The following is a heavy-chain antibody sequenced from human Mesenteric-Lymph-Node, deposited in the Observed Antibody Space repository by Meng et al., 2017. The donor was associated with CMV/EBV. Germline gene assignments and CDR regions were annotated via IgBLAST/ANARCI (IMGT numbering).Heavy chain of an antibody. CDR2: VYYTGIT. J-gene: IGHJ4*02. CDR1: GGPMTNFYNY. CDR3: ASLRD. Sequence: SKTLSLTCTGSGGPMTNFYNYCGWSRQTPGKGLEWVGSVYYTGITFYNSSLKSRVTISIDTSKNQFSLKLNSVTAADTAVYYCASLRDWGQGTLVTVSS. V-gene: IGHV4-39*01.